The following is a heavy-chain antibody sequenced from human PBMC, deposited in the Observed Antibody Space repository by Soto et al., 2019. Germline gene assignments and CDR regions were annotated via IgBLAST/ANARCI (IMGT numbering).Heavy chain of an antibody. CDR3: ASEQGEFGELLLDAFDI. CDR2: IWDDGSNK. CDR1: GFTFSSYG. J-gene: IGHJ3*02. Sequence: QVQLVESGGGVVQPGRSLRLSCAASGFTFSSYGMHWVRQAPGKGLEWVAVIWDDGSNKYYADSVTGRFTISRDNSKTTLSLQMNSLRAEDTAVYYCASEQGEFGELLLDAFDIWGQGTMVTVSS. V-gene: IGHV3-33*01. D-gene: IGHD3-10*01.